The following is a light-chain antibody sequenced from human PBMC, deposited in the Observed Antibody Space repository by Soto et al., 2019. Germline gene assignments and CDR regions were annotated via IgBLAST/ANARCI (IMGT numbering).Light chain of an antibody. CDR1: RTEIGGYNY. J-gene: IGLJ1*01. CDR3: TSYTTSHTYV. CDR2: EVT. V-gene: IGLV2-14*01. Sequence: QSVLTQPASVSGSLGQSITISCTGTRTEIGGYNYVSWYQQYPGKAPKLVICEVTSRPSGISDRFSGSKSGNTASLTISGLQAEDEADYFCTSYTTSHTYVFGSGTKVTVL.